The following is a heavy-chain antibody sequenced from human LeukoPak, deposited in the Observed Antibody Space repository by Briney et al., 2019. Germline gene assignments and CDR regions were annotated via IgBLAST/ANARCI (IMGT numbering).Heavy chain of an antibody. CDR3: ARTIGYSYGYPYYFDS. D-gene: IGHD5-18*01. Sequence: GGSLRLSCAASGFSLSDYWMSWVRQAPGKGLEWVANIKQDGSERNYVDSVKGRFTISRDNAKNSLYLQMNGLRVEDTAVYYCARTIGYSYGYPYYFDSWGQGTLVTVSS. CDR2: IKQDGSER. J-gene: IGHJ4*02. CDR1: GFSLSDYW. V-gene: IGHV3-7*01.